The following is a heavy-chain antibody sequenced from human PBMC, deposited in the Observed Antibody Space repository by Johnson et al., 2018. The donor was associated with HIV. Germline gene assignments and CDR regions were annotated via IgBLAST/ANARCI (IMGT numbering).Heavy chain of an antibody. D-gene: IGHD3-3*01. V-gene: IGHV3-30*18. J-gene: IGHJ3*02. CDR3: GKGYYDSPFGVDI. Sequence: QVQLVESGGGLVQPGGSLRLSCAASGFTFRNAWMSWVRQAPGKGLEWVAVISYDGSNKYYAASVKGRFTISRDNSKNPLYLPMNSLRAEEPAVYYCGKGYYDSPFGVDIWGQGTMGIVSS. CDR1: GFTFRNAW. CDR2: ISYDGSNK.